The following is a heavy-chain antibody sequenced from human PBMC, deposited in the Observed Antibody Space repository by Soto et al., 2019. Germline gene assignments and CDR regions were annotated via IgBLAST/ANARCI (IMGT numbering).Heavy chain of an antibody. Sequence: QVQLVQSGAEVKKPGSSVRISCAASGATFNDYTFTWVRRAPVQGLEWMGRVIPLLDASNYAEKFQDRVTITAARSTSTVYMELSGLKSEDSAIYYCASGKSQMTQDRMGFYYYMDVWGKGTTVTVSS. D-gene: IGHD2-15*01. CDR3: ASGKSQMTQDRMGFYYYMDV. J-gene: IGHJ6*03. V-gene: IGHV1-69*08. CDR1: GATFNDYT. CDR2: VIPLLDAS.